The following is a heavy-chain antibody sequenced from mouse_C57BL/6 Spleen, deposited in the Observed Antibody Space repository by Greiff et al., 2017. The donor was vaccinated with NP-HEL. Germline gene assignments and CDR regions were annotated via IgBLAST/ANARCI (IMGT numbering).Heavy chain of an antibody. D-gene: IGHD1-1*01. CDR2: IYPGDGDT. Sequence: VQLQQSGAELVKPGASVKISCKASGYAFSSYWMNWAKQRPGKGLEWIGQIYPGDGDTNYNGKFKGKATLTADKSSSTAYMQLSSLTSEDSAVYFCARSGSDYFDYWGQGTTLTVSS. CDR1: GYAFSSYW. V-gene: IGHV1-80*01. J-gene: IGHJ2*01. CDR3: ARSGSDYFDY.